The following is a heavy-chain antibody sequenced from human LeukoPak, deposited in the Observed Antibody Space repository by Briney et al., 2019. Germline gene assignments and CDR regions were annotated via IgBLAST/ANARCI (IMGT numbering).Heavy chain of an antibody. Sequence: SETMSLTCAVYGGSFSGYYWSWIRQPPGKGLEWIGEINHSGSTNYNPSLKSRVTISVDTSKNQFSLKLSSVTAADTAVYYCAREGNYPFDYWGQGTLVTVSS. CDR1: GGSFSGYY. V-gene: IGHV4-34*01. D-gene: IGHD1-7*01. CDR2: INHSGST. CDR3: AREGNYPFDY. J-gene: IGHJ4*02.